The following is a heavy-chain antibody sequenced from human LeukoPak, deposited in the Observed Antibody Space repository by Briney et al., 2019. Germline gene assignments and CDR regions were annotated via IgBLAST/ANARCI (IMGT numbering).Heavy chain of an antibody. CDR1: GFSSSSCA. CDR2: ISGSGDST. CDR3: ARPPSDNLLTGSLYYFDN. J-gene: IGHJ4*02. D-gene: IGHD3-9*01. V-gene: IGHV3-23*01. Sequence: GGSLRLSCAASGFSSSSCAMSWVRQAPGKGLEWVSGISGSGDSTDYADSVKGRFTISRDNSKNTQYLQINSLRAEDTAVYYCARPPSDNLLTGSLYYFDNWGQGTLVTVSS.